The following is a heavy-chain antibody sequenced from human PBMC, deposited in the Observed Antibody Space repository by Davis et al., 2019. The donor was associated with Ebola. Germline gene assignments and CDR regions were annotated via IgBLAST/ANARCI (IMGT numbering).Heavy chain of an antibody. CDR3: ARVGEEIVGPIDY. CDR1: GFTFSSYA. J-gene: IGHJ4*02. Sequence: PGGSLRLSCAASGFTFSSYAMHWVRQAPGKGLEWVAVISYDGSNKYYADSVKGRFTISRDNSKNTLYLQMNSLRAEDTAVYYCARVGEEIVGPIDYWGQGTLVTVSS. V-gene: IGHV3-30-3*01. CDR2: ISYDGSNK. D-gene: IGHD3-22*01.